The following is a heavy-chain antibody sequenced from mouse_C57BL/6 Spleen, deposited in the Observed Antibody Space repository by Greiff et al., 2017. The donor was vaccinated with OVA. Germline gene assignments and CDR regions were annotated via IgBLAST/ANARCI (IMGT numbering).Heavy chain of an antibody. CDR1: GFSLSTFGMG. J-gene: IGHJ3*01. D-gene: IGHD2-13*01. CDR2: TWWDDDK. CDR3: ARIADFLFAY. Sequence: QVTLKESGPGILQPSQTLSLSCSFSGFSLSTFGMGVGWIRQPSGKGLEWMVHTWWDDDKYYNPALKSGTTISKDTSKNQVFLKIANVDTADTATYYCARIADFLFAYWGQGTLVTVSA. V-gene: IGHV8-8*01.